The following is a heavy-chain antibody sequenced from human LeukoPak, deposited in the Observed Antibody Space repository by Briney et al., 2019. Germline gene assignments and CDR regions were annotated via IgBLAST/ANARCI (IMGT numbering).Heavy chain of an antibody. J-gene: IGHJ6*02. CDR1: GFSFNTYA. CDR3: ARGGGLDV. Sequence: GGSLRLSCAASGFSFNTYAMSWVRQAPGKGLEWVASINPSESVKYYVNSVKGRFTISRDNAKNSLYLQMSNLRAEDTAVYFCARGGGLDVWGQGATVTVSS. V-gene: IGHV3-7*03. CDR2: INPSESVK. D-gene: IGHD3-16*01.